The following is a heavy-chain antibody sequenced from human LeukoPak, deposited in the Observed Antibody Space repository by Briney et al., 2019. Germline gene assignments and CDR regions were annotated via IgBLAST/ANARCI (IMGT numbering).Heavy chain of an antibody. CDR1: GFTFSNAW. V-gene: IGHV3-15*01. CDR3: TTAALWFGELSIDY. D-gene: IGHD3-10*01. J-gene: IGHJ4*02. CDR2: IKSKTDGGTT. Sequence: GGSLRLSCAASGFTFSNAWMSWVRQAPGKGLEWVGRIKSKTDGGTTDYAAPVKGRFTISRDDSKNTLYLQMNSLKTEDTAVYYCTTAALWFGELSIDYWGQGTLVTVSS.